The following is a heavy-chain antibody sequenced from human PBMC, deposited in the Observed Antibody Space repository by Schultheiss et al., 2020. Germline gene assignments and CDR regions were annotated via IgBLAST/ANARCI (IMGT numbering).Heavy chain of an antibody. D-gene: IGHD4-17*01. J-gene: IGHJ6*02. CDR3: ARRLRQYYYGMDV. CDR2: INPSGGST. V-gene: IGHV1-46*01. Sequence: ASVKVSCKASGYTFTGYYMHWVRQAPGQGLEWMGIINPSGGSTSYAQKFQGRVTMTRDTSTSTVYMELSSLRSDDTAVYYCARRLRQYYYGMDVWGQGTTVTVS. CDR1: GYTFTGYY.